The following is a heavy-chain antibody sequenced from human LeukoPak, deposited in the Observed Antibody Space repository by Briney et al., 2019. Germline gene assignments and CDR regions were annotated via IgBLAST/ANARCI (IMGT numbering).Heavy chain of an antibody. D-gene: IGHD1-26*01. CDR3: TTVDRWELLNIDY. J-gene: IGHJ4*02. Sequence: GGSLRLSCAASGFTFTNAWMSWVRQAPGKGLEWVGLIKRKTDGGTTDYAAPVKGRFTISRDDSKNTLYLQMNSLKTEDTAVYYCTTVDRWELLNIDYWGQGTLVTVSS. CDR2: IKRKTDGGTT. V-gene: IGHV3-15*01. CDR1: GFTFTNAW.